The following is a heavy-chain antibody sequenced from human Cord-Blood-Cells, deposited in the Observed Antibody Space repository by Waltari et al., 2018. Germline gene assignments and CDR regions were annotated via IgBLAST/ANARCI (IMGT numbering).Heavy chain of an antibody. D-gene: IGHD2-2*01. CDR2: INHSGST. Sequence: QVQLQQWGAGLLKPSETLSLTCAVYGGSFSGYYWSWIRQPPGKGLGWIGEINHSGSTNYNPSLKSRGTISVDTSKNQFSLKLSSVTAADTAVDYCARGRGYCSSTSCYFAFDIWGQGTMVTVSS. J-gene: IGHJ3*02. CDR1: GGSFSGYY. V-gene: IGHV4-34*01. CDR3: ARGRGYCSSTSCYFAFDI.